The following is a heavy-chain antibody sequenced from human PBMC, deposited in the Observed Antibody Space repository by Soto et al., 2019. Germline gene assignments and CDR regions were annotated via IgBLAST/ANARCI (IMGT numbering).Heavy chain of an antibody. J-gene: IGHJ6*02. CDR2: TYYRSRWYN. CDR3: ARSEEDSDYYYYGMDV. Sequence: QTLSLTCVISGDSVSSNSVAWNWVRQSPSRGLEWLGRTYYRSRWYNDYAVSVRSRIAINPDTSKNHFSLQLNSVTPDDTAVYYCARSEEDSDYYYYGMDVWGQGTTVTASS. CDR1: GDSVSSNSVA. D-gene: IGHD2-15*01. V-gene: IGHV6-1*01.